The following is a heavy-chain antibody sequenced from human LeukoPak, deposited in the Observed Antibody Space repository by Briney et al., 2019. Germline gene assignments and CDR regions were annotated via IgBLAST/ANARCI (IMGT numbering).Heavy chain of an antibody. CDR3: AKAGGSSSSGYSCYYHGLDV. D-gene: IGHD1-26*01. V-gene: IGHV3-23*01. Sequence: GGSLRLSCAASGFTFSNYAMSWVRQAPGKGLEWVSAISATGGSTYYADSVKGRFTISRDNSKNTLFLQMNSLRAEDTAVYYCAKAGGSSSSGYSCYYHGLDVWGQGTTVTVSS. J-gene: IGHJ6*02. CDR1: GFTFSNYA. CDR2: ISATGGST.